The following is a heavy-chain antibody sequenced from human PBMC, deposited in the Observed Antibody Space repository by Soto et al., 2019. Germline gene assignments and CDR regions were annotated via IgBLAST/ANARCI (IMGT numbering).Heavy chain of an antibody. CDR2: IDYSGRT. D-gene: IGHD2-15*01. CDR1: GGSFSDYN. CDR3: ARGGRMGVAATPIRY. V-gene: IGHV4-34*01. J-gene: IGHJ4*02. Sequence: QVQLQQWGAGLLKPSETLSLTCAVYGGSFSDYNWSWIRQPPGKGLEWIGEIDYSGRTSYNPSLKNRLTISVYTSKNQFSLKLSSVTAADTAVYFCARGGRMGVAATPIRYWGKGTLFSVSS.